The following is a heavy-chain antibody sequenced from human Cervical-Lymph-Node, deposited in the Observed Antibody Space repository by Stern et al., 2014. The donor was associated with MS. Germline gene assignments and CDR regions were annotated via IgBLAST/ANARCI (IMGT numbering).Heavy chain of an antibody. CDR3: ARSHYGVEFDI. CDR1: GESVSSSSYY. V-gene: IGHV4-61*01. D-gene: IGHD4-17*01. CDR2: VHYRGSA. Sequence: QVQLQESGPGLVKPSETLSLTCSVSGESVSSSSYYWSWIRQPPGKGLEWIGYVHYRGSASYNPSLKSRVTVSVDTSKNQFSLMLNSVTAGDTAVYYCARSHYGVEFDIWGQGTVAIVSS. J-gene: IGHJ4*02.